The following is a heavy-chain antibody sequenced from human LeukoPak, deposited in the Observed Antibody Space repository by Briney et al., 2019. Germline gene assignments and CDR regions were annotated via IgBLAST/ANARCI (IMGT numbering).Heavy chain of an antibody. CDR2: IYHSGST. D-gene: IGHD6-13*01. V-gene: IGHV4-4*02. CDR3: ARVPRGSSWTYTGFDY. Sequence: SETLSLTCAVSGGSISSSNWGSWVRQPPGKGLEWIGEIYHSGSTDYNPSLKSRVTISVDKSKNQFSLKLSSVTAADTAVYYCARVPRGSSWTYTGFDYWGQGTLVTVSS. CDR1: GGSISSSNW. J-gene: IGHJ4*02.